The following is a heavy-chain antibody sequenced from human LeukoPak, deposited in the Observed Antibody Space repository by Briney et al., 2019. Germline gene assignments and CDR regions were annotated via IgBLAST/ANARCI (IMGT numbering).Heavy chain of an antibody. D-gene: IGHD3-10*01. CDR3: ARVGSYITMVRGLSRWFDP. Sequence: GASVKVSCKASGGTLSSYAISWVRQAPGQGLEWMGGIIPIFGTANYAQKFQGRVTITADKSTSTAYMELSSLRSEDTAVYYCARVGSYITMVRGLSRWFDPWGQGTLVTVSS. J-gene: IGHJ5*02. CDR2: IIPIFGTA. CDR1: GGTLSSYA. V-gene: IGHV1-69*06.